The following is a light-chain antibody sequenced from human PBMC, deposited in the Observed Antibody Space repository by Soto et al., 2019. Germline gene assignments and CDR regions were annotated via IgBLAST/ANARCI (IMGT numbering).Light chain of an antibody. CDR2: DVS. CDR1: SSDVGGYNH. Sequence: QSALTQPASVSGSPGQSITISCTGTSSDVGGYNHVSWYQQHPGKVPKLMIYDVSNRPSGVSNRFSGSKSGNTASLTISGLQAEDEADYYCNSYTSSSARVFGGGTQLTVL. CDR3: NSYTSSSARV. V-gene: IGLV2-14*01. J-gene: IGLJ3*02.